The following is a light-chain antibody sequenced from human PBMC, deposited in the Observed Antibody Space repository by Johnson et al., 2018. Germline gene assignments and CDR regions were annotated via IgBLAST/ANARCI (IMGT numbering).Light chain of an antibody. CDR2: ENN. CDR3: GSWDSRRSAGNV. CDR1: SSNIGNNY. J-gene: IGLJ1*01. Sequence: QSVMTQPPSVSAAPGQKVTISCSGSSSNIGNNYVSWYQQLPGTAPKLLIYENNKRPSWIPARFSGSKSGTSAPLGLTVLQTGYEADYYCGSWDSRRSAGNVFRTWNKVTVL. V-gene: IGLV1-51*02.